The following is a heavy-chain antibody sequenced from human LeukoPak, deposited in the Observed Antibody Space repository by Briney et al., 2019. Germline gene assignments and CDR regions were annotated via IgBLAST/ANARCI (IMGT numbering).Heavy chain of an antibody. CDR3: AIQWLADALDI. D-gene: IGHD3-22*01. CDR2: IYYSGST. CDR1: GGSLSSGSYY. J-gene: IGHJ3*02. V-gene: IGHV4-61*01. Sequence: AETLSLTCTVSGGSLSSGSYYWRWFRQPPGRGLEWIGYIYYSGSTNYNPSLKSRVTISVDTSKNQFSLKLSSVTAADTAVYYCAIQWLADALDIWGQGTMVTVSS.